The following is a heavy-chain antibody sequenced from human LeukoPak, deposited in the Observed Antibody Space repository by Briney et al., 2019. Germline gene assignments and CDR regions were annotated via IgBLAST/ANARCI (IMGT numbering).Heavy chain of an antibody. CDR1: DFTSISIT. Sequence: GGSLNPSGPPSDFTSISITINWFGRAPGRGLEWSHPISSSSSSYIYYADSVKGRFTISRDNAKNSLYLQMNSLRAEDTAVYYCARVPERKQWLYYFDYWGQGTLVTVSS. D-gene: IGHD6-19*01. V-gene: IGHV3-21*01. J-gene: IGHJ4*02. CDR3: ARVPERKQWLYYFDY. CDR2: ISSSSSSYI.